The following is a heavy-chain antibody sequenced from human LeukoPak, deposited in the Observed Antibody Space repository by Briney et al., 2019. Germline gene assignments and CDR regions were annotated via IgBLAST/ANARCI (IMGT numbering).Heavy chain of an antibody. CDR3: ARERLPRGGDYWYFDI. CDR2: IIPALRTA. J-gene: IGHJ2*01. D-gene: IGHD3-10*01. CDR1: GGTFNTNG. Sequence: ASVKVSCKASGGTFNTNGITWVRQAPGAGLEWLGGIIPALRTANFAPKFQGRVTMTTDESTTTVYMELTSLRSEDTAMYFCARERLPRGGDYWYFDIWGRGTLVTVS. V-gene: IGHV1-69*05.